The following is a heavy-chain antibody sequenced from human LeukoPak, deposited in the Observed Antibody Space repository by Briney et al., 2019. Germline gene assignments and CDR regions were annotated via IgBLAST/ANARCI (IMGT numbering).Heavy chain of an antibody. J-gene: IGHJ5*02. CDR3: AKADWFDP. Sequence: GGSLRLSCAASGFTFDDYAMHWVRQAPGKGLEWVSGISWNSGSIGYADPVKGRFTISRDNAKNSLYLQMNSLRAEDTALYYCAKADWFDPWGQGTLVTVSS. CDR1: GFTFDDYA. CDR2: ISWNSGSI. V-gene: IGHV3-9*01.